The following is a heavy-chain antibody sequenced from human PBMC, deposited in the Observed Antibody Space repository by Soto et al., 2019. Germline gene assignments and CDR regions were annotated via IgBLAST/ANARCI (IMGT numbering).Heavy chain of an antibody. CDR2: IYPADSDT. V-gene: IGHV5-51*01. CDR3: GRERIRGATDAFDL. D-gene: IGHD1-26*01. CDR1: GYSFTSYW. J-gene: IGHJ3*01. Sequence: GESLKISCKGSGYSFTSYWIGWVRQMPGKGLEWMGIIYPADSDTRYSPSFRGQVTISADKSISTAYLQWSSLKASDTAMYYCGRERIRGATDAFDLWGQGKMVTVSS.